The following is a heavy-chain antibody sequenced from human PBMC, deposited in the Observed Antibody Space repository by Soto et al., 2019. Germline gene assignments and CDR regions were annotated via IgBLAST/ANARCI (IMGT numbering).Heavy chain of an antibody. CDR2: ISYDGSNK. V-gene: IGHV3-30*18. Sequence: QVQLVESGGGVVQPGRSLRLSCAASGFTFSSYGMHWVRQAPGKGLEWVAVISYDGSNKYYADSVKGRFTISRDNSKNTLYLQINSLRAEDTAVYYCAKPPPRIAAAGTLDYWGQGTLVTVSS. J-gene: IGHJ4*02. CDR1: GFTFSSYG. D-gene: IGHD6-13*01. CDR3: AKPPPRIAAAGTLDY.